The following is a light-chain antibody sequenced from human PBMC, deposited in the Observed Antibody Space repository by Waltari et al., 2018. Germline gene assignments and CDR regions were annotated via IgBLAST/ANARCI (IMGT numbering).Light chain of an antibody. CDR3: QQYGSPWT. CDR1: QRVSSSY. J-gene: IGKJ1*01. V-gene: IGKV3-20*01. Sequence: TQPPGTLPLSPGERATPSCRASQRVSSSYLAWYQQKPGPAPRLLIYGASSRATGIPDRFSGSGSGTDFTLTISRLEPEDFAVYYCQQYGSPWTFGQGTKVEIK. CDR2: GAS.